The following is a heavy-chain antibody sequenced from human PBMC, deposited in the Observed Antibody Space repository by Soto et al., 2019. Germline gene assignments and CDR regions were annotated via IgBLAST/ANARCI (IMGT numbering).Heavy chain of an antibody. D-gene: IGHD6-19*01. CDR3: ARGGTGWHYFFDP. V-gene: IGHV4-59*01. Sequence: QVQLQESGPGLVKPSETLSLNCTVSGDSMKTYYWSWIRQSPGKGLEWIGYMYYNGATTYNASLKSRVTISGDTSKNQFSLKLSSVTAADTAVYFCARGGTGWHYFFDPWGPGIMVTVSS. CDR2: MYYNGAT. CDR1: GDSMKTYY. J-gene: IGHJ5*02.